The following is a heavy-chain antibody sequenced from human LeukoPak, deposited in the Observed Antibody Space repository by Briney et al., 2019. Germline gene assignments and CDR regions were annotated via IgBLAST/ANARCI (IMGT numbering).Heavy chain of an antibody. J-gene: IGHJ6*03. V-gene: IGHV3-23*01. D-gene: IGHD3-10*01. CDR1: GLTFSSYA. CDR2: ISGSGGST. Sequence: GGSLRLSCAASGLTFSSYAMSWVRQAPGKGLEWVSAISGSGGSTYYADSVKGRFTISRDNAKNSLYLQMNSLRAEDTAVYYCARYYYSSGSMSYYYYMDVWGKGTTVTISS. CDR3: ARYYYSSGSMSYYYYMDV.